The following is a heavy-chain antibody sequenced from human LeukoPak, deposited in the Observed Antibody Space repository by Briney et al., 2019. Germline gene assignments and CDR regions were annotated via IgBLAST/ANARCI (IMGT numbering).Heavy chain of an antibody. CDR3: ATPTPPRYGSSYYGMDV. V-gene: IGHV1-24*01. CDR1: GYTLTELS. CDR2: FDPEDGET. J-gene: IGHJ6*02. D-gene: IGHD3-10*01. Sequence: ASVKVSCKVSGYTLTELSMHWVRQAPGKGLEWMGGFDPEDGETIYAQKFQGRVTMAEDTSTDTAYMELSSLRSEDTAVYYCATPTPPRYGSSYYGMDVWGQGTTVTVSS.